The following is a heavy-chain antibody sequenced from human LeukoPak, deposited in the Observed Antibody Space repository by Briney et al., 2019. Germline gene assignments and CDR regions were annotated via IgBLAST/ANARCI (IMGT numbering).Heavy chain of an antibody. CDR3: ARDPLGSSRPYYFDY. CDR1: XXTFXSYA. CDR2: INAGNGNT. Sequence: SVXXSXKASXXTFXSYAMHWVRQAPGQRLEWMGWINAGNGNTKYSQKFQGRVTITRDTSASTAYMELSSLRSEDTAVYYCARDPLGSSRPYYFDYWGQGTLVTVSS. V-gene: IGHV1-3*01. D-gene: IGHD6-13*01. J-gene: IGHJ4*02.